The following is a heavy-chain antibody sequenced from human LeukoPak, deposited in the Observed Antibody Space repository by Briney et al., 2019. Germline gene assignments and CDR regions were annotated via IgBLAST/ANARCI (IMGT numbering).Heavy chain of an antibody. V-gene: IGHV4-59*01. J-gene: IGHJ4*02. CDR3: ARIEGDNSLDY. CDR2: IHSSGST. CDR1: GGSISDYY. D-gene: IGHD3-16*01. Sequence: SETLSLTCTVSGGSISDYYWTWIRQPPGRGLEWIAYIHSSGSTNYNPSLKSRVIISVDTSRSQLSLKLSSVTAADTAVYYCARIEGDNSLDYWGQGTLVTVSS.